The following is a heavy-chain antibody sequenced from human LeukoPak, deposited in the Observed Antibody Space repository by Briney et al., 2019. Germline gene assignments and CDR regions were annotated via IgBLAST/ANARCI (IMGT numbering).Heavy chain of an antibody. J-gene: IGHJ4*02. D-gene: IGHD6-13*01. Sequence: GRSLRLSCAASGFTFSSYAMSWVRQAPGKGLEWVSAISGSGGSTYYADSVKGRFTISRDNSKNTLYLQMNSLRAEDTAVYYCAKKWQQLSYYFDCWGQGTLVTVSS. CDR1: GFTFSSYA. CDR2: ISGSGGST. V-gene: IGHV3-23*01. CDR3: AKKWQQLSYYFDC.